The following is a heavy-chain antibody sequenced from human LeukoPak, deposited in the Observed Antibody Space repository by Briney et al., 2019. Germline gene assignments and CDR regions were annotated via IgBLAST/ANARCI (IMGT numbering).Heavy chain of an antibody. CDR2: IYHSGST. CDR1: GGSISSSNW. V-gene: IGHV4-4*02. Sequence: SGTLSLTCAVSGGSISSSNWWSWVRQPPGKGLEWIGEIYHSGSTNYNPSLKSRVTISVDKSKNQFSLKLSSVTAADTAVYYCARVASGWYPNYFDYWGQGTLVTVSS. J-gene: IGHJ4*02. D-gene: IGHD6-19*01. CDR3: ARVASGWYPNYFDY.